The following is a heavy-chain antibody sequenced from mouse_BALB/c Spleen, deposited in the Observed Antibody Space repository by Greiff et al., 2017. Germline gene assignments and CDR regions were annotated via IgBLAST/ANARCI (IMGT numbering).Heavy chain of an antibody. CDR2: ISDGGSYT. CDR3: ARDQGDY. CDR1: GFTFSDYY. V-gene: IGHV5-4*02. J-gene: IGHJ4*01. Sequence: EVMLVESGGGLVQPGGSRKLSCAASGFTFSDYYMYWVRQTPEKRLEWVATISDGGSYTYYPDSVKGRFTISRDNAKNNLYLQMSSLKSEDTAMYYCARDQGDYWGQGTSVTVSS. D-gene: IGHD3-2*02.